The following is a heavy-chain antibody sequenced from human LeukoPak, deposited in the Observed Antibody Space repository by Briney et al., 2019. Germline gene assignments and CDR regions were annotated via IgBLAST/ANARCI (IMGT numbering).Heavy chain of an antibody. Sequence: SETLSLTCTVSGGSISSYYWSWIRQPPGKGLEWIGYIYYSGSTNYNPSLKSRVTISVDTSKNQFSLKLSSVTAADTAVYYCARDTHDYFDYWGQGTLVTASS. J-gene: IGHJ4*02. CDR3: ARDTHDYFDY. V-gene: IGHV4-59*01. CDR2: IYYSGST. CDR1: GGSISSYY.